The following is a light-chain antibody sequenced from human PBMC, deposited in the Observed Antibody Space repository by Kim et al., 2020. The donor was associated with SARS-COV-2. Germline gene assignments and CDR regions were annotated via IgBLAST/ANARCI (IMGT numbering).Light chain of an antibody. Sequence: CASVGDRVTITCRASQSINTWLAWYQQKPGKAPKLLIYEASSLESGVPSRFSGSGSGTEFTLTITNLQPDDFATYYCQQYHTYASTFGQGTKLEI. CDR3: QQYHTYAST. V-gene: IGKV1-5*03. CDR1: QSINTW. J-gene: IGKJ2*01. CDR2: EAS.